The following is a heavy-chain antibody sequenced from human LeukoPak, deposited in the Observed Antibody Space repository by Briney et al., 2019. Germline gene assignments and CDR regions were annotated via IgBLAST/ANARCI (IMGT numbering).Heavy chain of an antibody. J-gene: IGHJ4*02. CDR2: IYYSGST. V-gene: IGHV4-39*01. CDR3: ARQVVGEEPEIFDY. Sequence: PSETLSLTCTVSGGSISSSSYYWGWIRQPPGKGLEWIGSIYYSGSTYYNPSLKSRVTISVDTSRNQFSLKLSSVTAADTAVYYCARQVVGEEPEIFDYWGQGTLVTVSS. CDR1: GGSISSSSYY. D-gene: IGHD3-22*01.